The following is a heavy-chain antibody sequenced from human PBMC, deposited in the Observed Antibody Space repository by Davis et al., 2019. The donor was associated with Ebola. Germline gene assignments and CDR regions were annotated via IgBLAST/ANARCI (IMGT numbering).Heavy chain of an antibody. J-gene: IGHJ3*02. CDR3: ARDLGVGAARAFDI. D-gene: IGHD1-26*01. CDR2: IIPIFGTA. CDR1: GYTFTGYY. V-gene: IGHV1-69*13. Sequence: SVKVSCKASGYTFTGYYMHWVRQAPGQGLEWMGGIIPIFGTANYAQKFQGRVTITADESTSTAYMELSSLRSEDTAVYYCARDLGVGAARAFDIWGQGTMVTVSS.